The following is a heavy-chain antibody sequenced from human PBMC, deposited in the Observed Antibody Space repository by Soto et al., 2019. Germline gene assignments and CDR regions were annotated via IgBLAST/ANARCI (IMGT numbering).Heavy chain of an antibody. CDR3: ARAYYGDYPYFDY. D-gene: IGHD4-17*01. CDR2: IYYSGST. CDR1: GSSFSSYY. Sequence: QVQLQESGPGLVKPSETLSLTCAVSGSSFSSYYWSWIRQPPGEELEWIGSIYYSGSTNYHPSLKRRVTISIDTSKNQFSLKLSSVPAADTAVYFCARAYYGDYPYFDYWGQGTLVTVST. V-gene: IGHV4-59*01. J-gene: IGHJ4*02.